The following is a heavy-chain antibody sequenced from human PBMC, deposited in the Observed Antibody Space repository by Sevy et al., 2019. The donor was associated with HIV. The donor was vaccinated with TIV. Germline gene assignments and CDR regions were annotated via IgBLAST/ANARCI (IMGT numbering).Heavy chain of an antibody. D-gene: IGHD3-22*01. CDR3: ARLGVYYYDSSGYYTTGNAFDI. J-gene: IGHJ3*02. V-gene: IGHV3-53*01. CDR2: IYSGVTT. Sequence: GGSLRLSCAASGFTVSNSYMSWVRQAPGKGLEWVSIIYSGVTTSYADSVRVRFTISRDNSKNTLSLQMNSLRDEDTAVYYCARLGVYYYDSSGYYTTGNAFDIWGQGTMVTVSS. CDR1: GFTVSNSY.